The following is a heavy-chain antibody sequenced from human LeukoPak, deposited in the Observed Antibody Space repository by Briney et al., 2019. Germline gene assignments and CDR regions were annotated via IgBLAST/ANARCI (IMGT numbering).Heavy chain of an antibody. Sequence: PGGSLRLSCAASAFTFSSYGMSWVRQAPGKGLEWVSAISGDGRDIFYADAVKGRFTISRDNSKNTLYLQMNSLRDEDTAIYYCARDSNWNNGGFDYWGQGTLVTVSA. CDR2: ISGDGRDI. CDR3: ARDSNWNNGGFDY. D-gene: IGHD1/OR15-1a*01. J-gene: IGHJ4*02. V-gene: IGHV3-23*01. CDR1: AFTFSSYG.